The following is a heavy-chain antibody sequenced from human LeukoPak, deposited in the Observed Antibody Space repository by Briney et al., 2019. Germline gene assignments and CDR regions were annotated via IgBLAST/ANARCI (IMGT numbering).Heavy chain of an antibody. J-gene: IGHJ4*02. Sequence: PSETLSLTCTVSGGSISSSYYYWGWIRQPPGKGLEWIGAISYSGTTYYNPSLESRVTISVDTSRNQFSLKLTSVTAADAAVYYCARHKMGTTRLYYFDYWGQGTLVTVSS. CDR1: GGSISSSYYY. CDR3: ARHKMGTTRLYYFDY. D-gene: IGHD1-26*01. V-gene: IGHV4-39*01. CDR2: ISYSGTT.